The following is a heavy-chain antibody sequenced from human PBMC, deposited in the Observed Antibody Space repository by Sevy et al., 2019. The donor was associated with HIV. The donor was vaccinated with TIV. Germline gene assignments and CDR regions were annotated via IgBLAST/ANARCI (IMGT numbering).Heavy chain of an antibody. CDR2: IVVGSGVS. V-gene: IGHV1-58*01. J-gene: IGHJ3*02. CDR3: AAEDMTTFGGPLRVFNM. CDR1: GIIFSNSA. D-gene: IGHD3-16*01. Sequence: ASVKVSCTASGIIFSNSAVQWVRQTRGPRLEWIGWIVVGSGVSDYAQKFQQRVTISRDVSTRTAYMELSSLRSEDTAVYYSAAEDMTTFGGPLRVFNMWGQGTMVTVSS.